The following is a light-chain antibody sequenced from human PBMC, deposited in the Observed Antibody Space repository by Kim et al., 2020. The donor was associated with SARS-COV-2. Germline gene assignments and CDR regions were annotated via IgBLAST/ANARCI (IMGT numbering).Light chain of an antibody. CDR1: QSGSSSY. Sequence: PGERATRSCRASQSGSSSYVAWYQQKPGQAPRLLIYGASSRATGIPDRFSGSGSGTDFTLTISRLEPEDFAVYYCQQYGSSPRITFGQGTRLEIK. CDR2: GAS. V-gene: IGKV3-20*01. CDR3: QQYGSSPRIT. J-gene: IGKJ5*01.